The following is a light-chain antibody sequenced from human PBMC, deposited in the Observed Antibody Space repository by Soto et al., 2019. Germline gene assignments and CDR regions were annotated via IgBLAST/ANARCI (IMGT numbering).Light chain of an antibody. V-gene: IGLV2-14*03. CDR1: SSDVGGYNY. CDR2: DVS. CDR3: SSYTTSNTRQIV. Sequence: QSVLTQPASVSGSPGQSITISCTGTSSDVGGYNYVSWYQQHPGKAPKLMIYDVSNRPSGVSNRSSGSKSGNTASLTISGLQAEDEADYYCSSYTTSNTRQIVFGTGTKVTVL. J-gene: IGLJ1*01.